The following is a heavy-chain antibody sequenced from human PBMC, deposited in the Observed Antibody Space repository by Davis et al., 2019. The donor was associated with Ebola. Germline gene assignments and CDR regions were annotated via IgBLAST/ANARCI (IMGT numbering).Heavy chain of an antibody. CDR3: AAVVAATDDAFDI. J-gene: IGHJ3*02. V-gene: IGHV1-8*02. CDR1: GYTFTGYY. Sequence: SVNVSCKASGYTFTGYYMHWVRQAPGQGREWMGWMNPNSGNTGYAQKFQGRVTMTRNTSISTAYMELSSLRSEDTAVYYCAAVVAATDDAFDIWGQGTMVTVSS. D-gene: IGHD2-15*01. CDR2: MNPNSGNT.